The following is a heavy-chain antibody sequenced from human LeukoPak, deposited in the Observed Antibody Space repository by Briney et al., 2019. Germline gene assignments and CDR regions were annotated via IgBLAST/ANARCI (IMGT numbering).Heavy chain of an antibody. V-gene: IGHV6-1*01. D-gene: IGHD3-10*01. J-gene: IGHJ4*02. CDR2: TYYRSKWYN. CDR3: TRGGGAFDY. Sequence: SQTLSLTCAISGDSVSSNSAGWNWIRQSPSRGLEWLGRTYYRSKWYNDYAVSVKSRITINPDTSKNQFSLQLNSVTPEDWAVYYCTRGGGAFDYWGQGTLVTVSS. CDR1: GDSVSSNSAG.